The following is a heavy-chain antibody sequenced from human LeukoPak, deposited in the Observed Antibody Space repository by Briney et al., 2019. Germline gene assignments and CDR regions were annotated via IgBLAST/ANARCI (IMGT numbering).Heavy chain of an antibody. CDR2: INSDGSST. CDR3: ATLPYYYDSSGSYYFDY. Sequence: PGGSLRLSCAASGLTFSSYWMHWVRQAPGKGLVWVSRINSDGSSTSYADSVKGRFTISRDNSKNTLYLQMNSLRVEDTAVYYCATLPYYYDSSGSYYFDYWGQGTLVTVSS. D-gene: IGHD3-22*01. V-gene: IGHV3-74*01. CDR1: GLTFSSYW. J-gene: IGHJ4*02.